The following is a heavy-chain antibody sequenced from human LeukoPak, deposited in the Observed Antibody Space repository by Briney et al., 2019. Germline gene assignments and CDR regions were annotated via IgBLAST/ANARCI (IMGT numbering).Heavy chain of an antibody. D-gene: IGHD1-26*01. J-gene: IGHJ4*02. CDR2: IHYTGNT. CDR1: GVSVNDYY. Sequence: PSEPLSLTCTVSGVSVNDYYWNWIRQFPGQGLEWIAYIHYTGNTKSNPSLQSRLTKSVDTPKNQISLKLSAATAADTAIYYCARWSTSYRGFDSWGQGTLVTVSS. CDR3: ARWSTSYRGFDS. V-gene: IGHV4-59*02.